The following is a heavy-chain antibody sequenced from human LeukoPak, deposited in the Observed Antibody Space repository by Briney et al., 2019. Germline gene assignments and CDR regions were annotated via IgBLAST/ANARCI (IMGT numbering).Heavy chain of an antibody. D-gene: IGHD2-21*02. CDR1: GYTFTIYD. J-gene: IGHJ4*02. CDR3: ARVRGHIVVVTAMDFDY. CDR2: MNPNSGNT. Sequence: ASVKVSFKASGYTFTIYDINWVRQATGQGREWMGWMNPNSGNTGYAQKFQGRVTMTRNTSISTAYMELSSLRSEDTAVYYCARVRGHIVVVTAMDFDYWGQGTLVTVSS. V-gene: IGHV1-8*01.